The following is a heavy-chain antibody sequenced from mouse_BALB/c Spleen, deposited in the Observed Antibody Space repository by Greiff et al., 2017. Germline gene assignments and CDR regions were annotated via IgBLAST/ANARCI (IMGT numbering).Heavy chain of an antibody. J-gene: IGHJ2*01. D-gene: IGHD1-1*02. V-gene: IGHV3-8*02. CDR2: ISYSGST. Sequence: EVQLVESGPSLVKPSQTLSLTCSVTGDSITSGYWNWIRKFPGNKLEYMGYISYSGSTYYNPSLKSRISITRDTSKNQYYLQLNSVTTEDTATYYCARGSYGPYYFDYWGQGTTLTVSS. CDR3: ARGSYGPYYFDY. CDR1: GDSITSGY.